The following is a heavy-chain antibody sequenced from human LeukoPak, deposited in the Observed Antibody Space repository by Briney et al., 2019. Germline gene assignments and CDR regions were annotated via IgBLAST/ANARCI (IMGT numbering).Heavy chain of an antibody. CDR1: GFTFSSYG. CDR2: ISYDGSNK. D-gene: IGHD2-15*01. Sequence: GRSLRLSCAASGFTFSSYGMHWVRQAPGKGLEWMAVISYDGSNKYYADSVKGRSTISRDNSKNTLYLQVNSLRAEDTAVYYCAKARPRNCSGAACYHYFDYWGQGTLVTVSS. V-gene: IGHV3-30*18. J-gene: IGHJ4*02. CDR3: AKARPRNCSGAACYHYFDY.